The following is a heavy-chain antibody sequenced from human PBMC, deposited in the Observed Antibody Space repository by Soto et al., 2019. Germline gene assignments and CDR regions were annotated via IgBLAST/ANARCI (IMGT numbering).Heavy chain of an antibody. D-gene: IGHD3-16*02. CDR1: GGSISSYY. Sequence: SETLSLTCTVSGGSISSYYLSWIRQPPGKGLEWIGYIYYSGSTNYNPSLKSRVTISVDTSKNQFSLKLSSVTAADTAVYYCARRDRWQRHFDYWGQGTLVTVYS. CDR2: IYYSGST. CDR3: ARRDRWQRHFDY. J-gene: IGHJ4*02. V-gene: IGHV4-59*01.